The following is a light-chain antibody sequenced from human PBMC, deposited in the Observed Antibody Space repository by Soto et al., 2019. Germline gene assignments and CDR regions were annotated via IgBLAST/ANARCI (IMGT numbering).Light chain of an antibody. Sequence: QSVLPQPPSASGAPGQGVTISCSGSDSNIGGGAVNWYQHLPGTAPKLLIFSDNQRPSGVPDRFSGSRSGTSASLAISGLQSEDEADYYCAAWDDRLDVYVFGTGTKVTVL. V-gene: IGLV1-44*01. CDR2: SDN. CDR3: AAWDDRLDVYV. CDR1: DSNIGGGA. J-gene: IGLJ1*01.